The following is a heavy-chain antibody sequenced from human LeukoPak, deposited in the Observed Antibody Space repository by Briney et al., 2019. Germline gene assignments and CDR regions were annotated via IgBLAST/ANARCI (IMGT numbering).Heavy chain of an antibody. D-gene: IGHD5-12*01. CDR3: ARRFGSRYGGYDLDNWFDP. V-gene: IGHV5-51*01. CDR2: IFPGDSDT. Sequence: GESLKISCKGSGYSFTTYWIAWVRQMPGKGLEWMGIIFPGDSDTTYSPSFQGQVTISADKSIRTAYLQWSSLKASDTAMYYCARRFGSRYGGYDLDNWFDPWGQGTLVTVSS. J-gene: IGHJ5*02. CDR1: GYSFTTYW.